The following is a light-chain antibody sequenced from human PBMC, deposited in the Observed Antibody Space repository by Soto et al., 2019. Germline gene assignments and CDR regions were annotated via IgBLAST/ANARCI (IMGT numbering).Light chain of an antibody. Sequence: QSVLTQPPSASGTPGQRVTISCSGSSSNIGSNYVYWYQQLPGTAPKLLIYRNNQRPSGVPDRFSGSKSGTSASLAISGLRSEDEADYYGAAWDDSLSVLFGGGTKLTVL. CDR1: SSNIGSNY. CDR3: AAWDDSLSVL. V-gene: IGLV1-47*01. J-gene: IGLJ2*01. CDR2: RNN.